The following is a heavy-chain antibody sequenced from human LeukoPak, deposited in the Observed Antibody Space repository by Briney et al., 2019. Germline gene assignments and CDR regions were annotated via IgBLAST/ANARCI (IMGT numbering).Heavy chain of an antibody. CDR3: ARDLGHYYGSGSY. CDR2: INPNSGGT. J-gene: IGHJ4*02. CDR1: GYTFTDHY. V-gene: IGHV1-2*02. D-gene: IGHD3-10*01. Sequence: ASVKLSCKSSGYTFTDHYIHWVRQAPGQGLEWKGWINPNSGGTNYAQKFRGRVTMTRDTSISTAYMALSSLTSDDTAVYYCARDLGHYYGSGSYWGQGTLVTVSS.